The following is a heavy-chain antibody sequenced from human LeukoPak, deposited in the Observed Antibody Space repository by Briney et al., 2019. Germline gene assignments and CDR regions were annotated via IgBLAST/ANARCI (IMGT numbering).Heavy chain of an antibody. CDR2: ISSSGSTI. D-gene: IGHD3-10*02. V-gene: IGHV3-48*03. J-gene: IGHJ6*04. CDR3: AELGITMVGGV. Sequence: GGSLRLSCAASGFTFSSYEMNWVRQAPGKGLEWVSYISSSGSTIYYADSVKGRFTISRDNAKNSLYLQMNSLRAEDAAVYYCAELGITMVGGVWGKGTTVTISS. CDR1: GFTFSSYE.